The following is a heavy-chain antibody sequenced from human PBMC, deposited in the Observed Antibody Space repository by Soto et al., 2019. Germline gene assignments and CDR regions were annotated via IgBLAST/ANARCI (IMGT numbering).Heavy chain of an antibody. CDR1: GGTFSSDA. Sequence: QVQLVQSGAEVKKPGSSVKVSCKASGGTFSSDAISWVRQAPGQGLEWMGGIIPIFGRANYAQKFQGRVTITADESTSTAYMELSSLRSEDTAVYYCASSLGYCSGGSCYGEEGHWGQGTLVTVSS. J-gene: IGHJ4*02. V-gene: IGHV1-69*01. CDR2: IIPIFGRA. D-gene: IGHD2-15*01. CDR3: ASSLGYCSGGSCYGEEGH.